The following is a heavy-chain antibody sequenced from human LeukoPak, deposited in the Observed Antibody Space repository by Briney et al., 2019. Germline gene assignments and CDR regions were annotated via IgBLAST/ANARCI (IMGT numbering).Heavy chain of an antibody. CDR3: ARDGDDYGDYVDPSSYYYYYGMDV. V-gene: IGHV1-18*01. CDR1: GYTFTRYG. D-gene: IGHD4-17*01. J-gene: IGHJ6*02. Sequence: ASVNVSCKASGYTFTRYGISWVRQAPGQGLEWMGWISAYNGNTNYAQKFQGRVTITADEDTSTAYMELSSLRSEDTAVYYCARDGDDYGDYVDPSSYYYYYGMDVWGQGTTVTVSS. CDR2: ISAYNGNT.